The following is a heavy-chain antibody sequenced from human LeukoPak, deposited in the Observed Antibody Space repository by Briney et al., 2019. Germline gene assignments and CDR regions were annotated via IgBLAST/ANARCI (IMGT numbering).Heavy chain of an antibody. CDR1: GGTFSSYA. J-gene: IGHJ4*02. V-gene: IGHV1-69*04. CDR2: IIPILGIA. CDR3: ARDHGVDTATPYYFDY. D-gene: IGHD5-18*01. Sequence: GASVKVSCRASGGTFSSYAISWVRQAPGQGLEWMGRIIPILGIANYAQKFQGRVTITADKSTSTAYMELSSLRSEDTAVYYCARDHGVDTATPYYFDYWGQGTLVTVSS.